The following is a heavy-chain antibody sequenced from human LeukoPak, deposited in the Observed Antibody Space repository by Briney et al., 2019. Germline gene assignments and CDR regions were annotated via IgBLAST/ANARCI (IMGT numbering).Heavy chain of an antibody. CDR2: IKEDGSAK. V-gene: IGHV3-7*04. CDR1: GFTFSSYW. J-gene: IGHJ4*02. Sequence: PGGSLRLSCAASGFTFSSYWMSWVRQAPGKGLEWVANIKEDGSAKYSVDSVKGRFTISRDNAKNTLYLQMNSLRAEDTAAYYCASDSPGYGAYDLGWGQGTLVTVSS. CDR3: ASDSPGYGAYDLG. D-gene: IGHD5-12*01.